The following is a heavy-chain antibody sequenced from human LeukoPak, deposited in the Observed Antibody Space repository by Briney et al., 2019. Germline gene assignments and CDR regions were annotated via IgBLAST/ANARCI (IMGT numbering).Heavy chain of an antibody. Sequence: SETLSLTCAVYGGXFSGYYCSWIRQPPGKGLEWIGEIYHSGSTNYNPSLKSRVTISVDKSKNQFSLKLSSVTAADTAVYYCARDMGFGAFDIWGQGTMVTVSS. D-gene: IGHD3-16*01. J-gene: IGHJ3*02. V-gene: IGHV4-34*01. CDR3: ARDMGFGAFDI. CDR2: IYHSGST. CDR1: GGXFSGYY.